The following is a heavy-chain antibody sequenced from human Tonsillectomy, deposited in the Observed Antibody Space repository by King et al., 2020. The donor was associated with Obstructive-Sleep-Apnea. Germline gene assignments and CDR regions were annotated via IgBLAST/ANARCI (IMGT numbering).Heavy chain of an antibody. CDR3: AKAVEGGITIFGVIITPFDY. V-gene: IGHV3-23*04. CDR1: GFTFSNYG. CDR2: ISGSGGST. J-gene: IGHJ4*02. D-gene: IGHD3-3*01. Sequence: EVQLVESGGGLVQPGGSLRLSCAASGFTFSNYGMSWVRQAQGKGLEWVSGISGSGGSTYYAVSVKGRFTISRDNSKNTLYLQMNSLRAEDTAVYYCAKAVEGGITIFGVIITPFDYWGQGTLVTVSS.